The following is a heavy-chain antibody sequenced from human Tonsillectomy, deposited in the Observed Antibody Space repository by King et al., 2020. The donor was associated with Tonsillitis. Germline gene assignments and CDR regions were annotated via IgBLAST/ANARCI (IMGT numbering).Heavy chain of an antibody. CDR1: GGSIGRYY. CDR3: ARWQHQAYCDY. CDR2: IYDSGST. Sequence: QVQLVESGPGLVKPSETLSLTCTVSGGSIGRYYWSWIRQPPGKGLEWIGYIYDSGSTNYNPSLKSRVTISVDTSKNQFSLKLSSVTAADTAVYYCARWQHQAYCDYWGQGTLVTVSS. D-gene: IGHD6-13*01. V-gene: IGHV4-59*08. J-gene: IGHJ4*02.